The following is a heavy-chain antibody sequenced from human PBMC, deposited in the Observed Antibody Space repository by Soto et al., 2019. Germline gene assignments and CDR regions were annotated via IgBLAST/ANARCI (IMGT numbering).Heavy chain of an antibody. CDR3: ARDFRTMVSYYYYYCGMDV. D-gene: IGHD3-10*01. Sequence: ASVKVSCKASGYTFTGYYMHWVRQAPGQGLEWMGWINPNSGGTNYAQKFQGWVTMTRDTSISTAYMELSRLRSDDTAVYYCARDFRTMVSYYYYYCGMDVWGQGTTVTVSS. CDR1: GYTFTGYY. V-gene: IGHV1-2*04. J-gene: IGHJ6*02. CDR2: INPNSGGT.